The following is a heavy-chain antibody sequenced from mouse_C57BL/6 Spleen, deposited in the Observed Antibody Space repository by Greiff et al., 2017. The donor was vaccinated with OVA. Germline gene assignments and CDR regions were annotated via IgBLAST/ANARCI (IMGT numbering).Heavy chain of an antibody. V-gene: IGHV1-26*01. Sequence: EVQLQQSGPELVKPGASVKISCKASGYTFTDYYMTWVKQSHGKSLEWIGDINPNNGGTSYNQKFKGKATLTVDKSSSTAYMELRSLTSEDSAVYCCARWLLWYHYWYFDVWGTGTTVTVSS. CDR1: GYTFTDYY. CDR2: INPNNGGT. J-gene: IGHJ1*03. D-gene: IGHD2-1*01. CDR3: ARWLLWYHYWYFDV.